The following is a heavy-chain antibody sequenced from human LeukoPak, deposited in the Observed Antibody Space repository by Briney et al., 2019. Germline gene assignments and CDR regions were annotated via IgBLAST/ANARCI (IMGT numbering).Heavy chain of an antibody. CDR1: GFTFSSYW. D-gene: IGHD3-16*01. J-gene: IGHJ6*02. Sequence: GGSLRLSCAASGFTFSSYWMNWARQAPGKGLEWVASINRNGNVNYYMDSVKGRFTISRDNAKNSLYLQMSNLRAEDTAVYFCARGGGLDVWGQGATVTVSS. CDR2: INRNGNVN. V-gene: IGHV3-7*03. CDR3: ARGGGLDV.